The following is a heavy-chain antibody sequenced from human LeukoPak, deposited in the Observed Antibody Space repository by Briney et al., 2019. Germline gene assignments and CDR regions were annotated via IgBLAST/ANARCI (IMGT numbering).Heavy chain of an antibody. CDR2: IWYDGSKD. V-gene: IGHV3-33*01. CDR1: GFTFRNCA. CDR3: ARGGRELRWVLVNYYGMDV. D-gene: IGHD1-26*01. Sequence: PGMSLRLSCAASGFTFRNCAMHWARQAPGKGLEWVALIWYDGSKDDYADSVKGRFTISRDNSKNTLSLQMDSLRAEDTAVYYCARGGRELRWVLVNYYGMDVWGQGTTVTVSS. J-gene: IGHJ6*02.